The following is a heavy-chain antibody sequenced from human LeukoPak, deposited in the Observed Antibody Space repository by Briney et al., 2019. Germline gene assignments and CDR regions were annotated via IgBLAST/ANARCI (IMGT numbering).Heavy chain of an antibody. CDR2: IYYSGST. V-gene: IGHV4-59*05. J-gene: IGHJ4*02. CDR3: ARRGGGNSGSDY. Sequence: SETLSLTCTVSGGSISSYYWSWIRQPPGKGLEWIGSIYYSGSTYYNPSLKSRVTISVDTSKNQFSLKLSSVTAADTAVYYCARRGGGNSGSDYWGQGTLVTVSS. CDR1: GGSISSYY. D-gene: IGHD4-23*01.